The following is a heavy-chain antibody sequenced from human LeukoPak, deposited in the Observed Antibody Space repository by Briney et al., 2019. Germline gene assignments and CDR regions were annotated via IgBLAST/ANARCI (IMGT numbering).Heavy chain of an antibody. D-gene: IGHD3-9*01. CDR3: ARVEMATIWLVPAAFDI. CDR2: TYYSGST. J-gene: IGHJ3*02. Sequence: PSETLSLTCSVSGGSISSYYWSWIRQPPGKGLEWIGYTYYSGSTNYNPSLKSRVTISKDTSKNQFSLKLSSVTAADTAVYYCARVEMATIWLVPAAFDIWGQGTMVTVSS. CDR1: GGSISSYY. V-gene: IGHV4-59*12.